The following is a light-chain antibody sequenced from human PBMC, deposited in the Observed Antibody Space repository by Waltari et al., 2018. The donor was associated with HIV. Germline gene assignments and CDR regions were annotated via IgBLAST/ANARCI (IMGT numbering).Light chain of an antibody. CDR1: RPNIGSNS. J-gene: IGLJ3*02. CDR3: AAWDDSLSGWV. V-gene: IGLV1-47*01. Sequence: QSVPPHPPSAYGTPGQRVTISCSASRPNIGSNSVSWYKQLPGPAPKLLIYRNNQRPSGVPDRFSGSKSGTSASLAISGLRSEDEADYYCAAWDDSLSGWVFGGGTKLTVL. CDR2: RNN.